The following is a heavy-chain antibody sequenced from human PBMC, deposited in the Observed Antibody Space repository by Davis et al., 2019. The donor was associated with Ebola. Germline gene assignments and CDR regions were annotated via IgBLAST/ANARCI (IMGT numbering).Heavy chain of an antibody. V-gene: IGHV3-74*01. CDR2: IHSDGSIT. CDR1: GFTFSTYW. Sequence: PGGSLRLSCAASGFTFSTYWMHWVRQVPGKGPVWVSRIHSDGSITTYADPVKGRFTISRDNAKNTLYLQMNSLRAEDTAVYHCARGAGGFSGPFVNLWGQGTLVTVSS. J-gene: IGHJ4*02. D-gene: IGHD2/OR15-2a*01. CDR3: ARGAGGFSGPFVNL.